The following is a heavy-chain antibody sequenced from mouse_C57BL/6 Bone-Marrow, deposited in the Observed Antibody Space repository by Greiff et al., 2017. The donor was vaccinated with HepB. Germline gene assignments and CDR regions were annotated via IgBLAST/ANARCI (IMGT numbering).Heavy chain of an antibody. CDR1: GYAFSSSW. V-gene: IGHV1-82*01. CDR2: IYPGDGDT. CDR3: ASYYYGSSLYAMDY. D-gene: IGHD1-1*01. Sequence: VKLQESGPELVKPGASVKISCKASGYAFSSSWMNWVKQRPGKGLEWIGRIYPGDGDTNYNGKFKGKATLTADKSSSTAYLQLSSLTSEDSAVYFCASYYYGSSLYAMDYWGQGTSVTVSS. J-gene: IGHJ4*01.